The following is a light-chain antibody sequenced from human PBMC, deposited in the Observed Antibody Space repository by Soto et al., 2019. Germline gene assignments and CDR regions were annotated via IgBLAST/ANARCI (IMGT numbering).Light chain of an antibody. V-gene: IGKV1-5*01. Sequence: DIQMTQSPSTLSASVGDRVTITCRASQTISNWLAWYQQKPGKAPKLLIYDASSLEGGVPSRFSGSGSGTEFALTLSGLKPDDVATYYCQQYYSSWTFGQGTKVEIK. J-gene: IGKJ1*01. CDR2: DAS. CDR3: QQYYSSWT. CDR1: QTISNW.